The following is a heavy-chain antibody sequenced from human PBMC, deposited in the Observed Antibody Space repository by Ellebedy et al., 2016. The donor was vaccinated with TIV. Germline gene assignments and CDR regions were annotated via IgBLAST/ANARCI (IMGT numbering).Heavy chain of an antibody. J-gene: IGHJ4*02. Sequence: AASVKVSCKASGYTFASYGISWVRQAPGQGLEWMGWISAYSGNTNYAQKVQGRVTMTTDKSTSTAYMELRGLRSDDTAVYYCARDSGTTVTTWGYWGQGTLVTVSS. CDR2: ISAYSGNT. D-gene: IGHD4-17*01. CDR1: GYTFASYG. CDR3: ARDSGTTVTTWGY. V-gene: IGHV1-18*01.